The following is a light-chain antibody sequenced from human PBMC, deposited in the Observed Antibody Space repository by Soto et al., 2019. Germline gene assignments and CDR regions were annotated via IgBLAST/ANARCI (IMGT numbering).Light chain of an antibody. J-gene: IGKJ4*01. V-gene: IGKV3-15*01. CDR2: LTS. CDR3: QHYQWWPLT. Sequence: EIVMTQSPATLSVSPGERATLSCRASQSAHNNLAWYQQKPGQAPRLLIYLTSHRATGVPARFSGSGSGTDFTLPIRSLQSEDCAFYYCQHYQWWPLTFGGGTQGEIK. CDR1: QSAHNN.